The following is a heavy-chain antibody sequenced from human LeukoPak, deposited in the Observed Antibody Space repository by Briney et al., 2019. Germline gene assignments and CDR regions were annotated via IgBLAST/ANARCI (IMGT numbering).Heavy chain of an antibody. CDR1: GYTFTGYY. CDR2: INPNSGGT. D-gene: IGHD3-10*01. CDR3: ARDLRLGGFFWFDP. V-gene: IGHV1-2*02. Sequence: ASVKVSCKASGYTFTGYYMHWVRQAPGQGLEWMGWINPNSGGTNYAQKFQGRVTMTRNTSISTAYVELSRLRSDDTAVYYCARDLRLGGFFWFDPWGKGTLVTVSS. J-gene: IGHJ5*02.